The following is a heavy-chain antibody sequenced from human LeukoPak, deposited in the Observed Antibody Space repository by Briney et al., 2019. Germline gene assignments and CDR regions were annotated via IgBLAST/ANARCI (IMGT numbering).Heavy chain of an antibody. V-gene: IGHV3-33*01. CDR3: ARDLPYGSGRVYYYYGMDV. Sequence: GGSLRLSCAASGFTFSSYGMHWVRQAPGKGLEWVAVIWCDGSNKYYADSVKGRFTISRDNPKKTLYLQMNSLRAEDTAVYYCARDLPYGSGRVYYYYGMDVWGQGTTVTVSS. J-gene: IGHJ6*02. CDR1: GFTFSSYG. D-gene: IGHD3-10*01. CDR2: IWCDGSNK.